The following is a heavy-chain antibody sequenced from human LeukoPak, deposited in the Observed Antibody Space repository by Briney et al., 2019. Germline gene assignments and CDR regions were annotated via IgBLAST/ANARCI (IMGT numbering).Heavy chain of an antibody. Sequence: PSQTLSLTCVVSGDSVSSKNGAWNWIRQSPSRGLEWLGRTYYRSKWYNDYAESMKGRMTISQDTSKNQYSLHLNSVTPDDTAVYYCARDFGTTGWHTFDYWGQGTLVTVSS. V-gene: IGHV6-1*01. CDR1: GDSVSSKNGA. J-gene: IGHJ4*02. CDR2: TYYRSKWYN. CDR3: ARDFGTTGWHTFDY. D-gene: IGHD6-19*01.